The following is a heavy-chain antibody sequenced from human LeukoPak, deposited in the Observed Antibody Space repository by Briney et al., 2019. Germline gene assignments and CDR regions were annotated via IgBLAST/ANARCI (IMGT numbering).Heavy chain of an antibody. CDR2: IYSSGST. J-gene: IGHJ3*02. CDR3: ARRYSGYGNALGI. Sequence: SETLSLTCTVSGGSISSYYWICIRQPPGKGLEWIGYIYSSGSTNYSPSLKSRVTISVDTSKNQFSLKLYSVTAADTAVYYCARRYSGYGNALGIWGQGTMVTVSS. CDR1: GGSISSYY. D-gene: IGHD5-12*01. V-gene: IGHV4-59*08.